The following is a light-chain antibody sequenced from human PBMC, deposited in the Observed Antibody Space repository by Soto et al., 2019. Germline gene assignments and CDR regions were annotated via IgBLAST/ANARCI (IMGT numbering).Light chain of an antibody. V-gene: IGKV3-20*01. Sequence: EIVLTQSPGTLSLSPGERATLSCRASQSVSNNYLAWYQQKPGQAPRLLIYGASNRATGIPDRFSDSGSGTDFTLTISRLEPEDFAVYYCQQYNNWPRTFGQGTKVDIK. CDR3: QQYNNWPRT. J-gene: IGKJ1*01. CDR1: QSVSNNY. CDR2: GAS.